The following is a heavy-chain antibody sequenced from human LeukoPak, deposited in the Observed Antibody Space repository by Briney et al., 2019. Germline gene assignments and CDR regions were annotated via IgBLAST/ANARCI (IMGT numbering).Heavy chain of an antibody. CDR3: ARDRGLYYYYYYMDV. Sequence: ASVKVSCKASGYTFTSYGISWARQAPGQGLEWMGWINPNSGGTNYAQKFQGRVTMTRDTSISTAYMELSRLRSDDTAVYYCARDRGLYYYYYYMDVWGKGTTVTVSS. V-gene: IGHV1-2*02. D-gene: IGHD3-10*01. J-gene: IGHJ6*03. CDR2: INPNSGGT. CDR1: GYTFTSYG.